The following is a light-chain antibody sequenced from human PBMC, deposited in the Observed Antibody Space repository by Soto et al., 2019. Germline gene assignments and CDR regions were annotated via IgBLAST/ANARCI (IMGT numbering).Light chain of an antibody. CDR3: QQSSNWPPLT. J-gene: IGKJ1*01. Sequence: EIVLTQSPATLSLYPGERATFSCKASQSVGTSLAWFQQKPGQAPRLLIYDASVRATGIPARFSGSGSGRDFTLSISHLQPEDIAMYCCQQSSNWPPLTCGRGTRVEI. CDR1: QSVGTS. CDR2: DAS. V-gene: IGKV3-11*02.